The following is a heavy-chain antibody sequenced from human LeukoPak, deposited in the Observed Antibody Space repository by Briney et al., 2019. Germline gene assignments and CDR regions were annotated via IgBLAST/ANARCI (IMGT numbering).Heavy chain of an antibody. CDR3: ARLFGSDGY. D-gene: IGHD2-21*01. J-gene: IGHJ4*02. Sequence: GGSLRLSCAASGFTFSSYGMHWVRQAPGKGLEWAAYISSNGDVTHYADSVKGRFTISRDNAKNLLYLQMNSLRAEDTAVYYCARLFGSDGYWGQGTLVTVSS. CDR2: ISSNGDVT. V-gene: IGHV3-48*01. CDR1: GFTFSSYG.